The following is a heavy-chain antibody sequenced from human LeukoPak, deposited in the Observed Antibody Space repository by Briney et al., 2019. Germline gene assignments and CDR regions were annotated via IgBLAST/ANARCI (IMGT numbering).Heavy chain of an antibody. D-gene: IGHD3-3*01. J-gene: IGHJ4*02. CDR2: INHSGST. Sequence: PSETLSLTCAVFGGSFSGYYWSWIRQPPGKGLEWIGRINHSGSTNYNPSLKSRVTISVDKSKSQFSLKLSSVTAADTAVYYCARIFKGVDWGQGTLVTVSS. CDR3: ARIFKGVD. V-gene: IGHV4-34*01. CDR1: GGSFSGYY.